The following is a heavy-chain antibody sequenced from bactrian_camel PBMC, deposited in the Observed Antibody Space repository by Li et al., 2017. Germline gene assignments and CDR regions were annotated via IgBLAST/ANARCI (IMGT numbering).Heavy chain of an antibody. J-gene: IGHJ6*01. CDR2: IRRSGGET. D-gene: IGHD6*01. CDR3: VRDQTTVTGTTGFGY. CDR1: GHSRGSNC. Sequence: HVQLVESGGGSVQAGGSLRLSCVVSGHSRGSNCMGWFRQAPGRAPAEREGIAAIRRSGGETWYAGSVKGRFTISRDNAKNTVYLQMNSLKPEDTAVYYCVRDQTTVTGTTGFGYWGLGTQVTVS. V-gene: IGHV3-3*01.